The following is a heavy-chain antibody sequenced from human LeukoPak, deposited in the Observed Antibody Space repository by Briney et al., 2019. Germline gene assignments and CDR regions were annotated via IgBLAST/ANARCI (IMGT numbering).Heavy chain of an antibody. CDR3: ASDYYGAGSYYLGGY. V-gene: IGHV3-23*01. CDR1: GFTFSSYA. Sequence: GGSLRLSCAASGFTFSSYAMSWVRQAPGKGLEWVSAISYAGGWTTHYADAVKGRFVISRDNAQNTVYLEMNSLRAEDTATYYCASDYYGAGSYYLGGYWGQGTLVTVSS. D-gene: IGHD3-10*01. CDR2: ISYAGGWTT. J-gene: IGHJ4*02.